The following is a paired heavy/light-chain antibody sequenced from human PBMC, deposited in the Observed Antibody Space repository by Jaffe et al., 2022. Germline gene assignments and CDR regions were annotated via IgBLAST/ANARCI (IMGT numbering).Heavy chain of an antibody. Sequence: EVQLVESGGVVVQPGGSLRLSCAASGFTFDDYAMHWVRQAPGKGLEWVSLISWDGGSTYYADSVKGRFTISRDNSKNSLYLQMNSLRAEDTALYYCAKLAPFGSYWRQDAFDIWGQGTMVTVSS. D-gene: IGHD1-26*01. J-gene: IGHJ3*02. CDR3: AKLAPFGSYWRQDAFDI. CDR1: GFTFDDYA. CDR2: ISWDGGST. V-gene: IGHV3-43D*04.
Light chain of an antibody. V-gene: IGLV1-47*01. J-gene: IGLJ2*01. CDR1: SSNIGSNY. CDR2: RNN. CDR3: AAWDDSLSVVV. Sequence: QSVLTQPPSASGTPGQRVTISCSGSSSNIGSNYVYWYQQLPGTAPKLLIYRNNQRPSGVPDRFSGSKSGTSASLAISGLRSEDEADYYCAAWDDSLSVVVFGGGTKLTVL.